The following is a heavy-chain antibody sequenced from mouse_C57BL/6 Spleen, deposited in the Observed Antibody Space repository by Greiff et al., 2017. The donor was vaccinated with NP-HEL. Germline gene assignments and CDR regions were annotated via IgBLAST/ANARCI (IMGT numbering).Heavy chain of an antibody. CDR2: IHPNSGST. CDR1: GYTFTSYW. CDR3: ARGYYYAMDY. V-gene: IGHV1-64*01. J-gene: IGHJ4*01. Sequence: QVQLQQPGAELVKPGASVKLSYKASGYTFTSYWMHWVKQRPGQGLEWIGMIHPNSGSTNYNEKFKGKATLTVDKYSSTAYMQLSSLTSEDSAVYYCARGYYYAMDYWGQGTSVTVAS.